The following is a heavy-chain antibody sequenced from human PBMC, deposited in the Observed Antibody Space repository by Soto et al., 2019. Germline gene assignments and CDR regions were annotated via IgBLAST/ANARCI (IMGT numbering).Heavy chain of an antibody. V-gene: IGHV5-51*01. CDR1: GYSFTSYW. J-gene: IGHJ5*02. D-gene: IGHD2-2*01. CDR2: IYPGDSDT. CDR3: ARGYCTTTICDPWFDP. Sequence: PGESLKISCTGVGYSFTSYWIGWVRQMPGKGLEWMGIIYPGDSDTRYSPSFQGQVTISADKSITTAYLQWSSLKASDTAMYYSARGYCTTTICDPWFDPWGQGTLVTV.